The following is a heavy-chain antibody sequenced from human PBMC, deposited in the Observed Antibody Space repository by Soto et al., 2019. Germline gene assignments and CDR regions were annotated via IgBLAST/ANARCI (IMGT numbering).Heavy chain of an antibody. CDR1: GGSISRYY. CDR2: IYTSGST. V-gene: IGHV4-4*07. Sequence: QVQLQESGPGLVKPSETLSLTCTVSGGSISRYYWSWIRQPAGKGREWIGRIYTSGSTNDNPSLRSRVTMSVDTSKNQIPLKLSYVTAADTAVYYCARDLNPTTVTLRPAFYYYDGMDVCGQGTTVTVSS. J-gene: IGHJ6*02. D-gene: IGHD4-4*01. CDR3: ARDLNPTTVTLRPAFYYYDGMDV.